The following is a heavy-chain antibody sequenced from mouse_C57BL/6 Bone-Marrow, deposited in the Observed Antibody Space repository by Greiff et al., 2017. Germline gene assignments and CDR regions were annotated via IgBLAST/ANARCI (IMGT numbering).Heavy chain of an antibody. D-gene: IGHD4-1*01. CDR3: TRSGPLGRSFDY. Sequence: VQLQQPGAELVKPGASVKMSCKASGYTFTSYWITWVKQRPGQGLAWIGDIYPTSGRTNYNEKFKSKAILTVDTSSNAAYMQRSSLTSEDSAVFYCTRSGPLGRSFDYWGQGTTLTVSS. V-gene: IGHV1-55*01. CDR2: IYPTSGRT. CDR1: GYTFTSYW. J-gene: IGHJ2*01.